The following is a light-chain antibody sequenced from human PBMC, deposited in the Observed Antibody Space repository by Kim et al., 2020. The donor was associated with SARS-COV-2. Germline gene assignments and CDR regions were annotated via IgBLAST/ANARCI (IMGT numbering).Light chain of an antibody. CDR1: NIGSKN. CDR3: QVWDSRNWV. J-gene: IGLJ3*02. CDR2: RDS. Sequence: VALGQTARITCGGNNIGSKNVHWYQQKPGQATVLVIYRDSNRPSGIPERFSGSNSGNTATLTISRAQAGDEADYYCQVWDSRNWVFGGGTQLTVL. V-gene: IGLV3-9*01.